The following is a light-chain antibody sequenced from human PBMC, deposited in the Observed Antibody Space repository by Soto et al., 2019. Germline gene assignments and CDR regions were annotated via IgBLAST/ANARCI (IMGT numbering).Light chain of an antibody. CDR1: QSVLYSSNNKNY. CDR3: QQYYSTPLT. V-gene: IGKV4-1*01. Sequence: IVMTQSPDSLAVSLGESSTINCNSSQSVLYSSNNKNYLAWYQQKPGQPPKLLIYWASTRESGVPDRFSGSGSGTDFTLTISSLQAEDVAVYYCQQYYSTPLTCGGGTKGDIK. CDR2: WAS. J-gene: IGKJ4*01.